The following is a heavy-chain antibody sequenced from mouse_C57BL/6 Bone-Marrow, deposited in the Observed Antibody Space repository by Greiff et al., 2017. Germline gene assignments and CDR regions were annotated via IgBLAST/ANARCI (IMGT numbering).Heavy chain of an antibody. CDR1: GYTFTSYW. J-gene: IGHJ4*01. CDR3: ARVVTTVVASPYYYAMDY. V-gene: IGHV1-59*01. CDR2: IDPSDSYT. Sequence: QVQLKQPGAELVRPGTSVKLSCKASGYTFTSYWMHWVKQRPGQGLEWIGVIDPSDSYTNYNQKFKGKATLTVDTSSSTAYMQLSSLTSEDSAVYYCARVVTTVVASPYYYAMDYWGQGTSVTVSS. D-gene: IGHD1-1*01.